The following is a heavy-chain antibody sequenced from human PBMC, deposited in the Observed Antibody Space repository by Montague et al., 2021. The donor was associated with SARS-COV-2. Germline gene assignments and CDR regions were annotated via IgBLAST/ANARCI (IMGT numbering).Heavy chain of an antibody. V-gene: IGHV4-59*01. J-gene: IGHJ6*02. CDR3: ARAPNTRLIAHCVYCMDV. Sequence: SETLSLTCTVSAGSISSYYWSWIRQPPGKALEWIAYVYHTGSTKYNPSLKSRVTMSVDTSKNRFSLSLRSLTAADTAVYYCARAPNTRLIAHCVYCMDVWGQGTPVTVSS. D-gene: IGHD2-2*02. CDR2: VYHTGST. CDR1: AGSISSYY.